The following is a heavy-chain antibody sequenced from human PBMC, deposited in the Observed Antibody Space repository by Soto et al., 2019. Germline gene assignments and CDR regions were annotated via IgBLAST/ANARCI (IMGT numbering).Heavy chain of an antibody. CDR1: GYTFTDYY. J-gene: IGHJ5*02. Sequence: ASVKVSCKASGYTFTDYYMEWVRQAPGQGLEWMGWINLNSGDTNFAQQFQGRVTMTRDTSITTAYMDLTRLRSDDTAVYYCARARPPFNWFDLWGQGTLVTVSS. D-gene: IGHD6-6*01. CDR3: ARARPPFNWFDL. CDR2: INLNSGDT. V-gene: IGHV1-2*02.